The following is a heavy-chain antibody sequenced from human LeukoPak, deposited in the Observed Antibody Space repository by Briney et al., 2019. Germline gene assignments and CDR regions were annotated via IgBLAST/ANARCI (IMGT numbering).Heavy chain of an antibody. CDR3: ARQCGGDCGWYFDL. V-gene: IGHV3-53*01. CDR1: GFTVSSNY. J-gene: IGHJ2*01. CDR2: IYSGGST. D-gene: IGHD2-21*02. Sequence: PGGSLRLSCAASGFTVSSNYMSWVRQAPGKGLEWVSAIYSGGSTYYADSVKGRFTISRDNSKNTLYLQMNSLRAEDTAVYYCARQCGGDCGWYFDLWGRGTLVTVSS.